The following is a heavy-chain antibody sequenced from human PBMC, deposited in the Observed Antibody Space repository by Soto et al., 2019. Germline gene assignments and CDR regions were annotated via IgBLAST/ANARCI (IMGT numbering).Heavy chain of an antibody. V-gene: IGHV1-58*01. D-gene: IGHD3-22*01. CDR1: GFTFTSSA. J-gene: IGHJ4*02. Sequence: ASVKVSCKASGFTFTSSAVQWVRQARGQRLEWIGWIVVGSGNTNYAQKFQERVTITRDMSTSTAYMELSSLRSEDTAMYYCAAAFDYYDSSGPAGYFDYWGQGTLVTVSS. CDR3: AAAFDYYDSSGPAGYFDY. CDR2: IVVGSGNT.